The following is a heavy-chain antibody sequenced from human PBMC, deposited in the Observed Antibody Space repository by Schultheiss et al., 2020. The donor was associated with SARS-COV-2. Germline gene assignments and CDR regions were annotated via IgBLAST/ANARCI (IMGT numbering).Heavy chain of an antibody. CDR2: IKQAGSEK. D-gene: IGHD6-19*01. CDR3: VRQGRAWYSDT. V-gene: IGHV3-7*01. Sequence: GGSLRLSCAASGFTFSTYTMNWVRQAPGKGLEWVANIKQAGSEKYYVDSVKGRFTISRDNAKSTLYLQMNSLTVDDTAVYFCVRQGRAWYSDTWGQGTLVTVSS. CDR1: GFTFSTYT. J-gene: IGHJ5*02.